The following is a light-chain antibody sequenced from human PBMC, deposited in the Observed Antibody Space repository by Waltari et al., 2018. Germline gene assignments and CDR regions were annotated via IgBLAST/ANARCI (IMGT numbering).Light chain of an antibody. J-gene: IGKJ1*01. CDR3: QVRTSWLWT. Sequence: EIVVTQSPATLSLSPGERVTLSCRASQIVTNNFAWFQQRPGQAPRLLIYNASTRATDIPARFSCSGSGTEFTLTINSLQSEDLAIYYCQVRTSWLWTFGQGTKV. CDR2: NAS. CDR1: QIVTNN. V-gene: IGKV3-15*01.